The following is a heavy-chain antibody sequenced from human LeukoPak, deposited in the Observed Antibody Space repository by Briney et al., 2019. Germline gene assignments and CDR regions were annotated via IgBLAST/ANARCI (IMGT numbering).Heavy chain of an antibody. CDR2: IHPFDSDT. CDR1: GYSFSNYW. Sequence: GKSLKISCKGSGYSFSNYWIGWVRQMPGKGLEWMGVIHPFDSDTRYSPSFEGQVTISADKHITTAYLQWSGLKASDTAMYYCARRAGYSSSWVFDYWGQGTLVTVSS. D-gene: IGHD6-13*01. V-gene: IGHV5-51*01. CDR3: ARRAGYSSSWVFDY. J-gene: IGHJ4*02.